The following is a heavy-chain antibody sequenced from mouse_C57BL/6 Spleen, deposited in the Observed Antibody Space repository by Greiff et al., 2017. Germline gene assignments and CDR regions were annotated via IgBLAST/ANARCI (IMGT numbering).Heavy chain of an antibody. CDR3: ARRDGIYPGVDY. Sequence: EVQGVESGGGLVQPGGSLKLSCAASGFTFSDYGMAWVRQAPRKGPEWVAFISNLAYSIYYADTVTGRFTISRGNAQNTLYLEMSSLRSEDTAMYYCARRDGIYPGVDYWGQEASVTVSS. CDR1: GFTFSDYG. J-gene: IGHJ4*01. D-gene: IGHD2-3*01. CDR2: ISNLAYSI. V-gene: IGHV5-15*01.